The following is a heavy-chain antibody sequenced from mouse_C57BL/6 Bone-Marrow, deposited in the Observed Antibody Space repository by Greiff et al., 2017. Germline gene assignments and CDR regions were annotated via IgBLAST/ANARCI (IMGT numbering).Heavy chain of an antibody. V-gene: IGHV14-1*01. CDR2: IDPEDGDT. J-gene: IGHJ4*01. Sequence: VQLQQSGAELVRPGASVKLSCTASGFNIKDYYMHWVKQRPEQGLEWIGRIDPEDGDTEYAPKFQGKATMTADTSSNTAYLQLSSLTSEDTAVYYCTTRNYGYEYYAMDYWGQGTSVTVSS. CDR1: GFNIKDYY. CDR3: TTRNYGYEYYAMDY. D-gene: IGHD2-2*01.